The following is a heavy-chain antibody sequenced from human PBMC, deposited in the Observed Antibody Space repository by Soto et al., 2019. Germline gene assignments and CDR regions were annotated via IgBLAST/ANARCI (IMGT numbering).Heavy chain of an antibody. CDR3: VRARSWSYSPFDY. V-gene: IGHV3-13*01. CDR1: GFTFSSYD. CDR2: IGTAGDT. Sequence: EVQVAESGGGLVQPGGSLRLSCVASGFTFSSYDMHWVRQATGKGLEWVSGIGTAGDTYYPDSVKGRFTISRENAKSSLYRQMNSLTVGDTAVYFCVRARSWSYSPFDYWGQGTLVTVSS. D-gene: IGHD1-26*01. J-gene: IGHJ4*02.